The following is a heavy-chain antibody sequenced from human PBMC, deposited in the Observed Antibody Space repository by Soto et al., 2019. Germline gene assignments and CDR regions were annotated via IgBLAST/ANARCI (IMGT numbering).Heavy chain of an antibody. CDR2: IYHSGST. J-gene: IGHJ4*02. Sequence: SETLSLTCAVSGGSISSGGYSWGWIRQPPGKGLEWIGYIYHSGSTYYNPSLKSRVTISVDRSKNQFSLKLSSVTAADTAVYYCARGHISYDYWGQGTPVTVSS. V-gene: IGHV4-30-2*01. CDR1: GGSISSGGYS. CDR3: ARGHISYDY. D-gene: IGHD3-10*01.